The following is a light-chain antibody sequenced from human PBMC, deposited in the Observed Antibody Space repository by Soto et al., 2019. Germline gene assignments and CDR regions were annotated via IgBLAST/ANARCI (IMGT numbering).Light chain of an antibody. CDR2: DAS. V-gene: IGKV3-11*01. CDR1: QSIGVY. Sequence: EIVLTQSPATLSLSPGERATLSCRASQSIGVYLAWYQQTPGQAPRLLIHDASNRATGIPARFSGSGSGTDLTLTTCSLENEALGVYYCQHSTNWLTFGGGTKVDI. CDR3: QHSTNWLT. J-gene: IGKJ4*01.